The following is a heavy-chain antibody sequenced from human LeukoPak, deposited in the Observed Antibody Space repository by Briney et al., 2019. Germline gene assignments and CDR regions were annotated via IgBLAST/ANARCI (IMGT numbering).Heavy chain of an antibody. CDR2: IIPIFGTA. Sequence: ASVKVSCKASGGTFSSYAISWVRQAPGQGLEWMGGIIPIFGTANYAQKFQGRVTITTDESTSTAYVELSSLRSEDTAVYYCARDDWRGQPSGSYYSWGQGTLVTVSS. CDR1: GGTFSSYA. CDR3: ARDDWRGQPSGSYYS. D-gene: IGHD1-26*01. V-gene: IGHV1-69*05. J-gene: IGHJ4*02.